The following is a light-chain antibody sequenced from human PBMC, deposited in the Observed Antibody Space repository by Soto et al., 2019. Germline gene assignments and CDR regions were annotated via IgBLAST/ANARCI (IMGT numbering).Light chain of an antibody. V-gene: IGLV2-8*01. CDR3: SSYTSGTTPYL. Sequence: QSVLTQPPSASGSPGQSVTISCTGTSSDVGGYNYVSWYQQHPGKAPKLMIYEVSKRPSGVPDRFSGSKSGNTASLTISGLQAEDEADYYCSSYTSGTTPYLFGTGTKVTVL. CDR2: EVS. J-gene: IGLJ1*01. CDR1: SSDVGGYNY.